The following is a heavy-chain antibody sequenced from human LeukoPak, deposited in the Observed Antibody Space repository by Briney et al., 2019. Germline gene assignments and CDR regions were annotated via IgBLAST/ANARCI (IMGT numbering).Heavy chain of an antibody. Sequence: SETLSLTCAVYGGSFGDDYWTWIRQPPGKGLEWIGQIVHSGGTTYNPSLKSRVTISVDTSKNHFSLKLSSVTAADTAVYYCARDLSVWYFDLWGRGTLVTVSS. D-gene: IGHD5/OR15-5a*01. CDR3: ARDLSVWYFDL. CDR1: GGSFGDDY. J-gene: IGHJ2*01. CDR2: IVHSGGT. V-gene: IGHV4-34*09.